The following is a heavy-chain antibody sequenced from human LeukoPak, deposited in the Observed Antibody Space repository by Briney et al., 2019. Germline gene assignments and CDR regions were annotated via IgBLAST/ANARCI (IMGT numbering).Heavy chain of an antibody. CDR1: GYTFTGYY. Sequence: ASVKVSCKASGYTFTGYYMHWVRQAPGQGLEWMGWISAYNGNTNYAQKLQGRVTMTTDTSTSTAYMELRSLRSDDTAVYYCARDEANLIYGSGSYSSPSDYWGQGTLVTVSS. CDR3: ARDEANLIYGSGSYSSPSDY. V-gene: IGHV1-18*04. D-gene: IGHD3-10*01. CDR2: ISAYNGNT. J-gene: IGHJ4*02.